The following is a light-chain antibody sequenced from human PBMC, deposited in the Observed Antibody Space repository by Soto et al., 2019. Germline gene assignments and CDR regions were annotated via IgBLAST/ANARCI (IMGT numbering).Light chain of an antibody. CDR3: QTWGTGMV. V-gene: IGLV4-69*01. J-gene: IGLJ2*01. Sequence: QLVLTQSPSASASLGASVKLTCTLSSGHSRYAIAWHQQQPEKGPRYLMKLNSDGSHSKGDGIPDRFSGSSSGAERYLTISSLQSQDEADSYCQTWGTGMVFGGGTQLTVL. CDR2: LNSDGSH. CDR1: SGHSRYA.